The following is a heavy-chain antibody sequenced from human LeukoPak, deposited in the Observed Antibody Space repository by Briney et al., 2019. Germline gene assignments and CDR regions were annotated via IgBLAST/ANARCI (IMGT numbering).Heavy chain of an antibody. CDR3: AKDSSGWYHSIPDY. D-gene: IGHD6-19*01. CDR1: GDSVSSNSAA. Sequence: SQTLSLTCAISGDSVSSNSAAWNWIRQSPSRGLEWLGRTYYRSKWHYDYAVSVKSRITFNPDTSKNQFSLQLNSVTPEDTAVYYCAKDSSGWYHSIPDYWGQGTLVTASS. CDR2: TYYRSKWHY. V-gene: IGHV6-1*01. J-gene: IGHJ4*02.